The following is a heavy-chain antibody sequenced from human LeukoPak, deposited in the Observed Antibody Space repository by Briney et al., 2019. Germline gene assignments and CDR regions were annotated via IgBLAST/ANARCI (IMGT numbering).Heavy chain of an antibody. Sequence: ASVKVSCKASGYTFTGYYIHWVRQAPGQGLEWMGWINPNSGGTNYAQKFQGRVTMTRDTSISTAYMELSRLRSDDTAVYYCARDRTVSTLHYYYYYGMDVWGQGTTVTVSS. CDR2: INPNSGGT. D-gene: IGHD4-11*01. CDR1: GYTFTGYY. J-gene: IGHJ6*02. V-gene: IGHV1-2*02. CDR3: ARDRTVSTLHYYYYYGMDV.